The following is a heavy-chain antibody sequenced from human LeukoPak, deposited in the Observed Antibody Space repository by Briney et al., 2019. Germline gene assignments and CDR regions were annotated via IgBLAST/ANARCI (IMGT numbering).Heavy chain of an antibody. Sequence: PGRSLRLSCAASGFTFSSYAMHWVRQAPGKGLEWVAVISYDGSNKYYAGSVKGRFTISRDNSKNTLYLQMNSLRAEDTAVYYCARDTGVVATIRGFDYWGQGTLVTVSS. CDR3: ARDTGVVATIRGFDY. D-gene: IGHD5-12*01. V-gene: IGHV3-30-3*01. CDR2: ISYDGSNK. CDR1: GFTFSSYA. J-gene: IGHJ4*02.